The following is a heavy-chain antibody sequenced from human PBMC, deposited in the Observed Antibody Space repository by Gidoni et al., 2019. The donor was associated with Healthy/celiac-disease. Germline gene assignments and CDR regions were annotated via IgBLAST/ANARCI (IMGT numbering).Heavy chain of an antibody. CDR2: IKQDGSEK. CDR1: GFTFSSYW. D-gene: IGHD2-2*01. CDR3: AREAYQLLRAFDY. V-gene: IGHV3-7*03. J-gene: IGHJ4*02. Sequence: EVQLVESGGGLVQPGGSLRLSCAASGFTFSSYWMSWVRQAPGKGVEWVANIKQDGSEKYYVDSVKGRFTISRDNAKNSLYLQMNSLRAEDTAVYYCAREAYQLLRAFDYWGQGTLVTVSS.